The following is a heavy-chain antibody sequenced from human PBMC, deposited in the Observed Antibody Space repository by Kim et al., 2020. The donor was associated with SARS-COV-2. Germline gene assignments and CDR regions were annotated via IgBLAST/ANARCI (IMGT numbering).Heavy chain of an antibody. Sequence: GGSLRLSCAASGFTVSSNYMSWVRQAPGKGLEWISVIYSGGSTFYADSVKGRFTISRHNSKNTLYLQENSLRAEDTAVYYCARDHYDSSGYYYYGMDVWGQGTTVTVSS. D-gene: IGHD3-22*01. CDR2: IYSGGST. CDR1: GFTVSSNY. CDR3: ARDHYDSSGYYYYGMDV. V-gene: IGHV3-53*04. J-gene: IGHJ6*02.